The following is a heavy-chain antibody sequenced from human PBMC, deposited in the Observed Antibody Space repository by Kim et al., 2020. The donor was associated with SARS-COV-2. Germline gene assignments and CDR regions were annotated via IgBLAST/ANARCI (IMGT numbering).Heavy chain of an antibody. V-gene: IGHV4-31*03. D-gene: IGHD3-22*01. Sequence: SEPLSLTCTVSCGSISSGGYYWSWILQHPGKGLEGIGYLYYSGSTYYNPSLKSRVTLSVYTSKNQFSLKLSSVTAAYTAVYYCAIVRTTMIVGVMYFDYWGQGTLVNVSS. J-gene: IGHJ4*02. CDR3: AIVRTTMIVGVMYFDY. CDR2: LYYSGST. CDR1: CGSISSGGYY.